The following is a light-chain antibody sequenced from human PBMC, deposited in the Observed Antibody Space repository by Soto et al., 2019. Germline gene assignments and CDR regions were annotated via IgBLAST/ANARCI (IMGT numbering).Light chain of an antibody. CDR1: QSISDT. J-gene: IGKJ1*01. Sequence: EIVMTQSPVTLSVSPGGRATLSCRASQSISDTLAWYQQKPGQAPRLLIHGASTRAPGFPARFSGSGSGTDFTLTISSLQSEDFAVYYCHQRQRWPRTFGQGTKVDIK. CDR3: HQRQRWPRT. V-gene: IGKV3-15*01. CDR2: GAS.